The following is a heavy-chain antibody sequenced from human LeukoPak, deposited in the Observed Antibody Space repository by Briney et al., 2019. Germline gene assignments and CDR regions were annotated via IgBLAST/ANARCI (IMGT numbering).Heavy chain of an antibody. D-gene: IGHD3-22*01. CDR1: GFTFSSYE. Sequence: GGSLRLSCAASGFTFSSYEMNWVRQAPEKGLEWVSYISSSGSTIYYADSVKGRFTISRDNAKNSLYLQMNSLRAEDTAVYYCARRSNLYYDSDYWGQGTLVTVSS. V-gene: IGHV3-48*03. CDR2: ISSSGSTI. CDR3: ARRSNLYYDSDY. J-gene: IGHJ4*02.